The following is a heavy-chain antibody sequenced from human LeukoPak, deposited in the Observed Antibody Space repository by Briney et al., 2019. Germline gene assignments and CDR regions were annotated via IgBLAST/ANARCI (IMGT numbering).Heavy chain of an antibody. V-gene: IGHV1-18*01. CDR2: ISAYNDNT. D-gene: IGHD3-9*01. Sequence: ASVKVSCKASGYTFTSYGISWVRQAPGQGLEWMGWISAYNDNTNYAQKLQGRVTMTTDTSTSTAYMELRSLRSDDTAVYYCARLRYFDWLSTYYYYYYMDVWGKGTTVTISS. CDR3: ARLRYFDWLSTYYYYYYMDV. J-gene: IGHJ6*03. CDR1: GYTFTSYG.